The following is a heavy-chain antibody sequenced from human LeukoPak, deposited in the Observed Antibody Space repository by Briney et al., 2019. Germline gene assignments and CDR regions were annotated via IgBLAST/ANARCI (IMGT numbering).Heavy chain of an antibody. J-gene: IGHJ3*02. CDR3: ARDTSSWYEGDTFDI. CDR2: IKQDGSAK. V-gene: IGHV3-7*01. D-gene: IGHD6-13*01. CDR1: GFTFSIHW. Sequence: GGSLRLSCAASGFTFSIHWMSWVRQAPGKGLQWVANIKQDGSAKYYVDSVKGRFTISRDNAKTSLYLQMNSLRAEDTAVYYCARDTSSWYEGDTFDIWGQGTMVTVSS.